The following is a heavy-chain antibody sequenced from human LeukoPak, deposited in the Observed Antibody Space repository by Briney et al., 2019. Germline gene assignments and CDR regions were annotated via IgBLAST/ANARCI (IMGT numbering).Heavy chain of an antibody. CDR1: GFTVSSNY. J-gene: IGHJ4*02. V-gene: IGHV3-53*01. CDR2: IYSGGST. D-gene: IGHD3-10*01. CDR3: ARDGVWFGELLRD. Sequence: GGPLRLSCAASGFTVSSNYMSWVRQAPGKGLEWVSVIYSGGSTYYADSVKGRFTISRDNSKNTLYLQMNSLRAEDTAVYYCARDGVWFGELLRDWGQGTLVTVSS.